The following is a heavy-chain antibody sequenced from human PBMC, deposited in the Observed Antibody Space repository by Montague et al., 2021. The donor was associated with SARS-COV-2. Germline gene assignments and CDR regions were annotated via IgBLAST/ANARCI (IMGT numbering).Heavy chain of an antibody. CDR2: IYYSGIT. CDR3: ARGVVAAPDTSDY. Sequence: SETLSLTCTVSGDSISGFYWNWIRQPPRKGLEWIGKIYYSGITNYNPSLKSRVTISVDTSKNQFSLKLISVTAADTALYYCARGVVAAPDTSDYWGQGTLVTVFS. V-gene: IGHV4-59*13. D-gene: IGHD6-13*01. CDR1: GDSISGFY. J-gene: IGHJ4*02.